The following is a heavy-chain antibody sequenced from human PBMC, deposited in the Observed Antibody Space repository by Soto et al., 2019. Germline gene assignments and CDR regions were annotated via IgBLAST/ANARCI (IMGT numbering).Heavy chain of an antibody. CDR1: GVTFSSYA. CDR3: AYSSTPFDY. J-gene: IGHJ4*02. V-gene: IGHV3-23*01. CDR2: ISGSGGST. D-gene: IGHD6-13*01. Sequence: PGGSLRLSCAASGVTFSSYAMSWVRQAPGKGLEWVSAISGSGGSTYYADSVKGRFTISRDNSKNTLYLQMNGLRAEDTAVYYCAYSSTPFDYWGQGTLVTVSS.